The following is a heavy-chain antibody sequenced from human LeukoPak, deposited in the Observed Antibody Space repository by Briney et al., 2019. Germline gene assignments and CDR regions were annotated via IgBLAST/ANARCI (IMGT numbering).Heavy chain of an antibody. CDR2: ISGNSGTT. CDR3: AKDRDSSGRYRFDY. Sequence: GGSLRLSCAASGFTFNGYALRWVRQAPGKGLEWLSVISGNSGTTYYADSVKGRFTTSRDNSKKTLYLQMSSLGAEDTAVYYCAKDRDSSGRYRFDYWGQGTLVTVSS. CDR1: GFTFNGYA. V-gene: IGHV3-23*01. J-gene: IGHJ4*02. D-gene: IGHD3-22*01.